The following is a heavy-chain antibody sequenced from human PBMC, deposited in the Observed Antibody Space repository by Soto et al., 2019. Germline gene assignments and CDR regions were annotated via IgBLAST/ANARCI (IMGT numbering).Heavy chain of an antibody. V-gene: IGHV4-39*01. D-gene: IGHD4-17*01. CDR1: DDSINSDKYY. Sequence: SETLSLTCSVSDDSINSDKYYWGWIRQPPGKGLEWIGSIYYRGNAYYNSSLQTRVTISVDTSKNQFSLKLSSVTAADTAIYYCARHYGAFDPWGQGTLVTVSS. J-gene: IGHJ5*02. CDR2: IYYRGNA. CDR3: ARHYGAFDP.